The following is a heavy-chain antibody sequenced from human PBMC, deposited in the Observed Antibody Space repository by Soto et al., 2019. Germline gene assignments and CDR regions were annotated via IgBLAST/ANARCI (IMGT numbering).Heavy chain of an antibody. D-gene: IGHD2-21*01. V-gene: IGHV3-53*01. CDR3: ARALWGDPPKAF. CDR2: IDSGGST. J-gene: IGHJ4*02. CDR1: GFTVSSNY. Sequence: EVHLVESGGGLIQPGGSLRLSCAASGFTVSSNYMSWVRQAPGKGLEWVSDIDSGGSTNYADSVKGRVTISRDNSKNPVYVQMNSLRDEDTAVYYCARALWGDPPKAFWGQGSVVTVSS.